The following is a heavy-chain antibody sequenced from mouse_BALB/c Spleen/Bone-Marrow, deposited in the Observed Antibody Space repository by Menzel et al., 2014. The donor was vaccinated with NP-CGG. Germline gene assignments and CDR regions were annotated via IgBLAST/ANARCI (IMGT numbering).Heavy chain of an antibody. CDR3: ARERSDGYWYFDV. CDR1: GYTFTDYV. Sequence: QVQLQQSGPELVKPGASVKMSCKASGYTFTDYVISWVKQRTGQGLEWIGEIYPGSGSTYYNEKFKGKATLTADKSSNTAYMWLSSLTSEDSAVYFCARERSDGYWYFDVWGAGTTVTVSS. J-gene: IGHJ1*01. V-gene: IGHV1-81*01. CDR2: IYPGSGST. D-gene: IGHD2-3*01.